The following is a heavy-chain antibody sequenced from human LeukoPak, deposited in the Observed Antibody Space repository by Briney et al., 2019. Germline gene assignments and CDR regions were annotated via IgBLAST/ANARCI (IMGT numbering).Heavy chain of an antibody. CDR2: ISAYNGNT. CDR3: ARADYGDYFDY. J-gene: IGHJ4*02. D-gene: IGHD4-17*01. CDR1: GYTFTSYG. V-gene: IGHV1-18*01. Sequence: GASVTVSCKASGYTFTSYGISWVRQAPGQGLEWMGWISAYNGNTNYAQKFQGRVTITADKSTSTAYMELSSLRSEDTAVYYCARADYGDYFDYWGQGTLVTVSS.